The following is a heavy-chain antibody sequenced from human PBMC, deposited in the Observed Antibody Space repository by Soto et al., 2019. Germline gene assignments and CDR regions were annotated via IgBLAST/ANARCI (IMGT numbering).Heavy chain of an antibody. V-gene: IGHV3-66*01. CDR1: GFTVSSSY. D-gene: IGHD1-1*01. Sequence: EVQLVESGGGLVQPGGSLRLSCAASGFTVSSSYMSCVRQAPGQGPEWVSVIYSGGSTYYADSVNDRFTISRDNSKNTRYLQMNSLRAEDTSVYYFARNRNWNDAYFDYCGQGTLVTVS. J-gene: IGHJ4*02. CDR2: IYSGGST. CDR3: ARNRNWNDAYFDY.